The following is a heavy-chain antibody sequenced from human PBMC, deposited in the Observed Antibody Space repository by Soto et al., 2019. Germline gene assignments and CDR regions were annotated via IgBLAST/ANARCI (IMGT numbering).Heavy chain of an antibody. CDR1: GGTFSTYP. Sequence: QVQLVQSGAEVRMPGSSVKVSCKASGGTFSTYPINWVRQAPGQGLEWMGGIIPLFGTTNYAQKFKGRVTITADESTSTGSMELSSLRAEDAAVYYCARGATHGSSWYFWFDPWGQGTLVTVSS. CDR2: IIPLFGTT. CDR3: ARGATHGSSWYFWFDP. V-gene: IGHV1-69*01. D-gene: IGHD6-13*01. J-gene: IGHJ5*02.